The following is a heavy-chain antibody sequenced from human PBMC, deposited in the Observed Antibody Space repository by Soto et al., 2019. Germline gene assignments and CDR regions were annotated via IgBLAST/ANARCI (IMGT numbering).Heavy chain of an antibody. CDR2: ISYSGST. CDR1: GGSISSYY. D-gene: IGHD3-9*01. Sequence: SETLSLTCTVSGGSISSYYWSWIRQPPGKGLEWIGYISYSGSTYYNPSLRSRLTLSVDTSNNQFSLRLNSVTAADTALYFCVRGADNSYKWFDPWGQGTLVTVSS. V-gene: IGHV4-59*12. CDR3: VRGADNSYKWFDP. J-gene: IGHJ5*02.